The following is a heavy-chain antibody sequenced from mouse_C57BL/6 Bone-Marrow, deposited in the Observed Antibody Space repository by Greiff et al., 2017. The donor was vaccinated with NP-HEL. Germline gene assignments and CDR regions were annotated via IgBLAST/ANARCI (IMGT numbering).Heavy chain of an antibody. V-gene: IGHV14-4*01. CDR3: TTDSTGVYWYFDV. Sequence: VHVKQSGAELVRPGASVKLSCTASGFNIKDDYMHWVKQRPEQGLEWIGWIDPENGDTEYASKFQGKATITADTSSNTAYLQLSSLTSEDTAVYYCTTDSTGVYWYFDVWGTGTTVTVSS. D-gene: IGHD4-1*01. CDR2: IDPENGDT. J-gene: IGHJ1*03. CDR1: GFNIKDDY.